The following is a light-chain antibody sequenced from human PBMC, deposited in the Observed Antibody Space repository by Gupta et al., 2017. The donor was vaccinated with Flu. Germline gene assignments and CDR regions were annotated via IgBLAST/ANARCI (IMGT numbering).Light chain of an antibody. V-gene: IGKV1-39*01. CDR1: QSISSY. CDR3: QQSYSTLYT. CDR2: AAS. Sequence: IQLTQSPSSLSASVGDRVTITCRASQSISSYLNWYQQKPGKAPKLLIYAASSLQSGVPSRFSGSGSGTDFTLTISSLQPEDFATYYCQQSYSTLYTCGQGTKLEIK. J-gene: IGKJ2*01.